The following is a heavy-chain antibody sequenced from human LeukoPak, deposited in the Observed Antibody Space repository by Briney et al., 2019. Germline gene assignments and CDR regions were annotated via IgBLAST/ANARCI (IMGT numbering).Heavy chain of an antibody. D-gene: IGHD6-13*01. Sequence: GGSLRLSCAASGFTFSNYAMSLVRQAPGKGLEWVSAISANGGGTYYADSVKGRFTISRDNSKNTLYLQMNSLRAEDTAVYYCAKGSSPFDYWGQGTLVTVSS. CDR2: ISANGGGT. CDR1: GFTFSNYA. CDR3: AKGSSPFDY. J-gene: IGHJ4*02. V-gene: IGHV3-23*01.